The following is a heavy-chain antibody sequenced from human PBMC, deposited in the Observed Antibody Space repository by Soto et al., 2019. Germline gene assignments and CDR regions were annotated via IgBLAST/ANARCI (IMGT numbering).Heavy chain of an antibody. J-gene: IGHJ6*02. D-gene: IGHD6-19*01. CDR2: TYYRSKWYN. Sequence: SQTLSLTCAISGDSVSSNSAAWNWIRQSPSRGLEWLGRTYYRSKWYNDYAVSVKSRITINPDTSKNQFSLQLNSVTPEDTAVYYCAREGSGWYLGGYYYYGMDVWGQGPTVTVSS. V-gene: IGHV6-1*01. CDR3: AREGSGWYLGGYYYYGMDV. CDR1: GDSVSSNSAA.